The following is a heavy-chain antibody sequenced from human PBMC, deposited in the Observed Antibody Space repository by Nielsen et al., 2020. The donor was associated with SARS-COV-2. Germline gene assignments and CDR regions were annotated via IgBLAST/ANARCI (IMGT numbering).Heavy chain of an antibody. CDR3: ARWVAAADAFDI. V-gene: IGHV1-3*01. D-gene: IGHD6-13*01. Sequence: ASVKVSCKASGFNFTIYAIYWVRQAPGQSLEWLGWVNAGNGYAKYSQKFQGRVTITRDTSASTAYMELSSLRSEDTAVYYCARWVAAADAFDIWGQGTMVTVSS. CDR1: GFNFTIYA. J-gene: IGHJ3*02. CDR2: VNAGNGYA.